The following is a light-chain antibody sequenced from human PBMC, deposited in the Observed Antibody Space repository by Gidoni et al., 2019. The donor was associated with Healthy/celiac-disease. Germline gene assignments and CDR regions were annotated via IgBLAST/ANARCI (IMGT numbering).Light chain of an antibody. CDR1: QSVSSSY. CDR2: GAS. V-gene: IGKV3-20*01. CDR3: QQYGSSPL. J-gene: IGKJ3*01. Sequence: EIVLTQSPATLSLSPGERATLSCRASQSVSSSYLAWYQQKSGQAPRLLIYGASRRATGIPDRVSGSGSGTDFTLTISRLEPEDFAVYYWQQYGSSPLFXPXTKVDIK.